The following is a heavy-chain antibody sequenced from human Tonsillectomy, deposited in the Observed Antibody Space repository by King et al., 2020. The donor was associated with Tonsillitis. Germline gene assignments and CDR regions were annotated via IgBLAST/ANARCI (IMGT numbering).Heavy chain of an antibody. CDR2: ISYDGSNK. V-gene: IGHV3-30*18. Sequence: VQLVESGGGVVQPGRSLRLSCAASGFTFSSYGMHWVRQAPGKGLEWVAVISYDGSNKYYADSVKGRFTISRDNSKNTLYLQMNSLRAEDTAVYYCAKPLGPYYYYYGMDVWGQGTTVTVSS. CDR3: AKPLGPYYYYYGMDV. CDR1: GFTFSSYG. D-gene: IGHD7-27*01. J-gene: IGHJ6*02.